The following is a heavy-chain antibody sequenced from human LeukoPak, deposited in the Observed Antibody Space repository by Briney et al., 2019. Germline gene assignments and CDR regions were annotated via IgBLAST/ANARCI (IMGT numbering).Heavy chain of an antibody. CDR1: GFTFSSYE. Sequence: GGSLRLSCAASGFTFSSYEMNWVRQAPGKGLEWVSYISSSGSTIYYADSVKGRFTISRDNAKNSLYLQMNSLGAEDTAVYYCARVASLYYYGMDVWGQGTTVTVSS. J-gene: IGHJ6*02. CDR2: ISSSGSTI. CDR3: ARVASLYYYGMDV. V-gene: IGHV3-48*03.